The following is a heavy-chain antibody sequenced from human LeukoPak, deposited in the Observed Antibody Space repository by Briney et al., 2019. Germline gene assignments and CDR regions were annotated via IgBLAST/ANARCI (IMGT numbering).Heavy chain of an antibody. CDR1: GGSISSSSYY. V-gene: IGHV4-39*07. CDR3: AGLGYCSGGSCSDAFDI. J-gene: IGHJ3*02. Sequence: PSETLSLTCTVSGGSISSSSYYWGWIRQPPGKGLEWIGSIYYSGSTYYNPSLKSRVTISVDTSKNQFSLKLSSVTAADTAVYYCAGLGYCSGGSCSDAFDIWGQGTMVTVSS. CDR2: IYYSGST. D-gene: IGHD2-15*01.